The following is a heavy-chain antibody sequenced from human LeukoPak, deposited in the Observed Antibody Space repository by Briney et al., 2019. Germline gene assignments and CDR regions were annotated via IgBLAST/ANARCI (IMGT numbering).Heavy chain of an antibody. CDR3: ARDPWGPTVTKEYYFDY. Sequence: GASVKVSCKASGYTSTSYYMHWVRQAPGQGLEWMGIINPSGGSTSYAQKFQGRVTMTRDTSTSTVYMELSSLRSEDTAVYYCARDPWGPTVTKEYYFDYWGQGTLVTVSS. CDR1: GYTSTSYY. V-gene: IGHV1-46*01. J-gene: IGHJ4*02. CDR2: INPSGGST. D-gene: IGHD4-17*01.